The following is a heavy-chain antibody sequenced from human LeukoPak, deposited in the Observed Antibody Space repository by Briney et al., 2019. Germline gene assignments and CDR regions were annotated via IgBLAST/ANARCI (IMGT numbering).Heavy chain of an antibody. J-gene: IGHJ4*02. CDR1: GYTFTSYA. CDR2: INAGNGNT. CDR3: ARVLGSSGWGYYFDY. D-gene: IGHD6-19*01. Sequence: ASVKVSCKASGYTFTSYAMRWVRQAPGQRLEWMGWINAGNGNTKYSQKFQGRVTITRDTSASTAYMELSSLRSEDTAVYYCARVLGSSGWGYYFDYWGQGTLVTVSS. V-gene: IGHV1-3*01.